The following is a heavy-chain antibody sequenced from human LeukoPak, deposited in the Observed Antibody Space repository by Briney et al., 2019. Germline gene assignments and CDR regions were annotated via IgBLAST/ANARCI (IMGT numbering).Heavy chain of an antibody. Sequence: GSLRLSCAASGFTFSSYGMHWVRQAPGKGLEWVAVIWYDGSNKYYADSVKGRFAISRDNSKNTLYLQMNSLRAEDTAVYYCARDQATRWLDYWGQGTLVTVSS. CDR3: ARDQATRWLDY. J-gene: IGHJ4*02. V-gene: IGHV3-33*01. D-gene: IGHD6-19*01. CDR1: GFTFSSYG. CDR2: IWYDGSNK.